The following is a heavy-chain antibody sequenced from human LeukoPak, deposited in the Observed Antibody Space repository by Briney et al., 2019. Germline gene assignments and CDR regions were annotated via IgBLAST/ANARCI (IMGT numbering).Heavy chain of an antibody. V-gene: IGHV4-34*01. D-gene: IGHD3-22*01. J-gene: IGHJ4*02. Sequence: SETLSLTCAVYGGSFSGYYWSWIRQPPGKGLEWIGEINHSGSTYYNPSLKSRVTISVDTSKNQFSLKLSSVTAADTAVYYCARLYDSTARFDYWGQGTLVTVSS. CDR3: ARLYDSTARFDY. CDR2: INHSGST. CDR1: GGSFSGYY.